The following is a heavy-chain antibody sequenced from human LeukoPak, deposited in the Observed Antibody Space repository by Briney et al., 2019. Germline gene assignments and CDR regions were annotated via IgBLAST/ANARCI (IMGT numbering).Heavy chain of an antibody. Sequence: PSETLSLTCSVSGYSISSGFYWGWIRPPPGKGLEWIGSIFHSGSTYYNPSLKSRVTISVDTSKNQFSLKLSSVTAADTAVYYCARANYYDTSGYSRGAFDIWGQGTMVTVSS. CDR1: GYSISSGFY. CDR3: ARANYYDTSGYSRGAFDI. V-gene: IGHV4-38-2*02. D-gene: IGHD3-22*01. J-gene: IGHJ3*02. CDR2: IFHSGST.